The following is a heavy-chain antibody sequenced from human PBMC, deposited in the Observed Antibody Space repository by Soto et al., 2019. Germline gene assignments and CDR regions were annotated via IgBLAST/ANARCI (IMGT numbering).Heavy chain of an antibody. V-gene: IGHV1-3*01. J-gene: IGHJ5*02. CDR3: ARPNRRITIFGVVPNWFDP. CDR2: INAGNGNT. Sequence: ASVKVSCKASGYTFTSYAMPWVRQAPGQRLEWMGWINAGNGNTKYSQKFQGRVTITRDTSASTAYMELSRLRSEDTAVYYCARPNRRITIFGVVPNWFDPWGQGTLVTVSS. D-gene: IGHD3-3*01. CDR1: GYTFTSYA.